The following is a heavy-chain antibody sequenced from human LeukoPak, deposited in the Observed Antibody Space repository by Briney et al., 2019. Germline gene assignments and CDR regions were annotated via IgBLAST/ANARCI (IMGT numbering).Heavy chain of an antibody. J-gene: IGHJ4*02. V-gene: IGHV1-2*04. CDR1: GYTFTGYY. D-gene: IGHD3-9*01. CDR3: ARASPLTAISPSFDY. CDR2: INPNSGGT. Sequence: GASVKVSCKASGYTFTGYYMHWVRQAPGQGREWMGWINPNSGGTNYAQKFQGWVTMTRDTSISTAYMELSRLKSDDTAVYYCARASPLTAISPSFDYWGQGTLVTVSS.